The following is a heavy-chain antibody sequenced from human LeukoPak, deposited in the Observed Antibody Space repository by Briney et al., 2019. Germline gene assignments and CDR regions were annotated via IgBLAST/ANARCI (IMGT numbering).Heavy chain of an antibody. J-gene: IGHJ3*02. Sequence: ASETLSLTCTVSGGSISSGGYYWSWIRQHPGKGLEWIGYIYYSGSTYYNPSLKSRVTISVDTSKNQFSLKLSSVTAADTAVYYRARDGIAVAATDAFDIWGQGTMVTVSS. CDR3: ARDGIAVAATDAFDI. CDR2: IYYSGST. V-gene: IGHV4-31*03. CDR1: GGSISSGGYY. D-gene: IGHD6-19*01.